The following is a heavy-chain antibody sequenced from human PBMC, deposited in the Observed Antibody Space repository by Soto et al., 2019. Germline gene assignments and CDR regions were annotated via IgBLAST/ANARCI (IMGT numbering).Heavy chain of an antibody. Sequence: GESLKISCKTSGYNFSAFWIHWVRQMPGKGLEWLGKIDPSDSYTNYSPSFEGHITISTDNSITTAYLQWSSLRASDTALYFCARVYKNWFDSWAKGTMVTAS. D-gene: IGHD1-1*01. V-gene: IGHV5-10-1*01. CDR1: GYNFSAFW. CDR3: ARVYKNWFDS. CDR2: IDPSDSYT. J-gene: IGHJ5*01.